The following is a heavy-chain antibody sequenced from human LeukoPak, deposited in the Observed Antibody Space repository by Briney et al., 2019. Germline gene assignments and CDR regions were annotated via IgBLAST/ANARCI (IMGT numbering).Heavy chain of an antibody. CDR3: ARALGRDRPLFDY. V-gene: IGHV1-3*03. CDR2: INAGNGNT. J-gene: IGHJ4*02. CDR1: GYTFTSYA. Sequence: GASVKVSCKASGYTFTSYAMHWVRQAPGQRLEWMGWINAGNGNTKYSQEFQGRVTIIRDTSASTAYMGLSSLRSEDMAVYYCARALGRDRPLFDYWGQGTLVTVSS. D-gene: IGHD3-10*01.